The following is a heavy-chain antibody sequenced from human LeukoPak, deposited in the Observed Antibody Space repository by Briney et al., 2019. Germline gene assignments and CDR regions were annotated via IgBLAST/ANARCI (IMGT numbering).Heavy chain of an antibody. Sequence: GGSLRLSCAASGFTFSSYVMSWVRRAPGKGLEWVANIKQEGSEKYYVDSVKGRFTISRHNAKNSLYLQMDSLRDEDTAIYYCVRDTFYAFDIWGQGTMVTVSS. CDR1: GFTFSSYV. CDR3: VRDTFYAFDI. V-gene: IGHV3-7*01. D-gene: IGHD2/OR15-2a*01. CDR2: IKQEGSEK. J-gene: IGHJ3*02.